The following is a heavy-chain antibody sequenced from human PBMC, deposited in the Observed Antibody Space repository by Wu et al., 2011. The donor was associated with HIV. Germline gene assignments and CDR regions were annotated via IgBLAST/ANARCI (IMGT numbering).Heavy chain of an antibody. CDR3: AREWRYCTGGSPCPSEYLQH. D-gene: IGHD2-8*02. J-gene: IGHJ1*01. CDR2: INPNNGDT. CDR1: GYTFTSYF. V-gene: IGHV1-2*02. Sequence: VQLVQSGAEVKKPGASVKVSCKASGYTFTSYFMHWVRQAPGQGLEWMGIINPNNGDTAYAQTFLGRVSMTRDTSITTAYMQLNRLKPDDTALYYCAREWRYCTGGSPCPSEYLQHWGQGTLV.